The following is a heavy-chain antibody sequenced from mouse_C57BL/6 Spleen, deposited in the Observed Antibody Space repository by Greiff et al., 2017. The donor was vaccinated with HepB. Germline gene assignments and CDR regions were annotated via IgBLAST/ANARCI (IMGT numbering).Heavy chain of an antibody. CDR3: ARSYYGSTYAMDY. CDR2: IDPSDSYT. J-gene: IGHJ4*01. CDR1: GYTFTSYW. Sequence: QVQLQQPGAELVMPGASVKLSCKASGYTFTSYWMHWVKQRPGQGLEWIGEIDPSDSYTNYNQKFKGKSTLTVDKSSSTAYMPLSSLTSENSAVYYCARSYYGSTYAMDYWGQGTSVTVSS. D-gene: IGHD1-1*01. V-gene: IGHV1-69*01.